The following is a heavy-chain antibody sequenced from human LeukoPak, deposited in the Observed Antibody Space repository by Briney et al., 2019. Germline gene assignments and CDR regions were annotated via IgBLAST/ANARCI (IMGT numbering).Heavy chain of an antibody. CDR3: ARAFNFDNIGTLGVYDV. CDR2: VGGSATYI. CDR1: GFTFSSYS. J-gene: IGHJ3*01. Sequence: PGGSLRLSCAASGFTFSSYSMTWVRQTPGKGLEWVSSVGGSATYIYYADSVKGRFTISRDNAKNSLFLQMNSLRAEDTAAYYCARAFNFDNIGTLGVYDVWGRGTMVTVSS. V-gene: IGHV3-21*01. D-gene: IGHD3-22*01.